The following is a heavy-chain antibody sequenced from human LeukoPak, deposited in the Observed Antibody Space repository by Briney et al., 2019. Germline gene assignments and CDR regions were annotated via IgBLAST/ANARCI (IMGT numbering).Heavy chain of an antibody. CDR1: GFVVSNHY. CDR3: ARDRLTGSLDS. D-gene: IGHD3-16*01. J-gene: IGHJ4*02. Sequence: GGSLRLSCAASGFVVSNHYMSWVRQAPGKGLFWVSGINSGGSTHYADSVKARFSISRDESRNTLILEMKSLRVEDTAVYYCARDRLTGSLDSWGQGVLVTVSS. V-gene: IGHV3-66*01. CDR2: INSGGST.